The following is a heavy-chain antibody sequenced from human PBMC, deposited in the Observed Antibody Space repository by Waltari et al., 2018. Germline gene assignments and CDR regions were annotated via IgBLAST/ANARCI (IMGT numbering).Heavy chain of an antibody. V-gene: IGHV4-30-4*01. CDR3: ARVENYHGSGSYRWFDS. D-gene: IGHD3-10*01. Sequence: QMQLQESGPGLVKPSQTLSLTCTVSNGSISSVDYYWGWIRQSPGKGLEWIGDIYSSGSVYYNPSLESRVSISIDTSKNQFSLKVTSVTAADTAVYYCARVENYHGSGSYRWFDSWGQGTLVTVTS. CDR1: NGSISSVDYY. CDR2: IYSSGSV. J-gene: IGHJ5*01.